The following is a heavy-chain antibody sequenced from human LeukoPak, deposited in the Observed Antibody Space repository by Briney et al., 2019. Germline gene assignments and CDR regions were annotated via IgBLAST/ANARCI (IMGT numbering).Heavy chain of an antibody. D-gene: IGHD3-3*01. J-gene: IGHJ4*02. V-gene: IGHV3-49*04. Sequence: GGSLRLSCTASGFTFGDYGMSWARQAPGKGLEWVGFIRSKAYGGTTEYAASVKGRFTISRDDSKSIAYLQMNSLKTEDTAVYYCTRDYTIFGEGYFDSWGQGTLVTVSS. CDR1: GFTFGDYG. CDR2: IRSKAYGGTT. CDR3: TRDYTIFGEGYFDS.